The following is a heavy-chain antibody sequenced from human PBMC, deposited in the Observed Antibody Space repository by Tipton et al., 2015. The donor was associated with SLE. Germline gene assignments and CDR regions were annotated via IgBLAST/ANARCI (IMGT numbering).Heavy chain of an antibody. J-gene: IGHJ6*02. CDR1: GFTVSANY. D-gene: IGHD6-13*01. CDR3: ARDRWYSMDV. V-gene: IGHV3-66*01. CDR2: IYSGGNT. Sequence: SLRLSCAASGFTVSANYMSWVRQAPGKGLEWVSLIYSGGNTFYADSVRGRFTISRDNAKNTVYLQMNSLRVEDTAVYYCARDRWYSMDVWGQGTTVTVSS.